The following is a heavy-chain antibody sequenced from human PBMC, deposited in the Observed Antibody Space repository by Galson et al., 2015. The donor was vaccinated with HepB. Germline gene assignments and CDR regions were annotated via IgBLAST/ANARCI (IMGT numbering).Heavy chain of an antibody. CDR1: GFTFTTYW. D-gene: IGHD5-18*01. Sequence: QSGAEVKKPGESLKISCNASGFTFTTYWIGWVRQMPGKGLEWMGVIYPGDSDTRYSPSFQGQVTISADKSISTAYLQWNSLKASDTAMYYCARSMQRGYSYGHEYWGQGTLVTVSS. CDR3: ARSMQRGYSYGHEY. CDR2: IYPGDSDT. J-gene: IGHJ4*02. V-gene: IGHV5-51*03.